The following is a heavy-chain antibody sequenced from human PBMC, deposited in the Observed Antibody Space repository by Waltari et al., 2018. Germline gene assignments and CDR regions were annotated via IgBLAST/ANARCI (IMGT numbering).Heavy chain of an antibody. CDR3: ATGIHYDRTFYYDY. Sequence: VQLVQSGAEMKKPGASVKVSCKVSGYTLSKISIHWVRQAPGKGLEWMGGFYAKNGETIYAKKFQGRVTMTEDISTDTAYMEVSSLTSEDTAVYYCATGIHYDRTFYYDYWGQGTLVTVSS. CDR1: GYTLSKIS. D-gene: IGHD3-22*01. CDR2: FYAKNGET. J-gene: IGHJ4*02. V-gene: IGHV1-24*01.